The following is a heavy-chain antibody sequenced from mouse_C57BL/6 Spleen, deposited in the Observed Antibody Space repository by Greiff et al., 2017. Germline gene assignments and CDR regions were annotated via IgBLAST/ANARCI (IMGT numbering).Heavy chain of an antibody. Sequence: VQLQQSGTVLARPGASVKMSCKTSGYTFTSYWMHWVKQRPGQGLEWIGAIYPGNSDTSYNQKFKGKAKLTAGTSASTAYMELSSLTNEDSAVYYCTQLEDRYFDVWGTGTTVTVSA. J-gene: IGHJ1*03. CDR1: GYTFTSYW. CDR3: TQLEDRYFDV. V-gene: IGHV1-5*01. CDR2: IYPGNSDT. D-gene: IGHD4-1*02.